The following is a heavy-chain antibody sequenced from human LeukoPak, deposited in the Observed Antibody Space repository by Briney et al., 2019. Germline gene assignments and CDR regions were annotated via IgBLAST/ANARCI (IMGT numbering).Heavy chain of an antibody. V-gene: IGHV3-30*18. D-gene: IGHD2-21*01. J-gene: IGHJ4*02. CDR3: TKQGDVLVAGIDY. CDR2: ISYDGRRM. Sequence: GWSLRLSCAASGFTFVTSGMNWARQAPGKGLEGVATISYDGRRMYYADAVKGRFTISRDNSKNTLYLQMNSLRGDDTAVYYCTKQGDVLVAGIDYWGQGTQVTVSS. CDR1: GFTFVTSG.